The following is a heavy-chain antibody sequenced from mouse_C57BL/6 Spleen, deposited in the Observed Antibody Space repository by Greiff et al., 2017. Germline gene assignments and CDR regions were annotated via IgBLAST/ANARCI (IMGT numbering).Heavy chain of an antibody. CDR1: GFTFSSYA. CDR2: ISDGGSYT. V-gene: IGHV5-4*01. D-gene: IGHD3-2*02. Sequence: EVQGVESGGGLVKPGGSLKLSCAASGFTFSSYAMSWVRQTPEKRLEWVATISDGGSYTYYPDNVKGRFTISRDNAKNNLYLQMSHLKSEDTAMYYCARERAQGYYFDYWGQGTTLTVSS. CDR3: ARERAQGYYFDY. J-gene: IGHJ2*01.